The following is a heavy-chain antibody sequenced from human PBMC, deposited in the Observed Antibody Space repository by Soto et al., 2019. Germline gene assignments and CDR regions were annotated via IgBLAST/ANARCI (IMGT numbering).Heavy chain of an antibody. CDR3: AKEETVLVNYYYYYGMDV. Sequence: EVQLLESGGGLVQPGGSLRLSCAASGFTFSSYAMSWFRQAPGRGLEWVSVIRGSGYATYYADSVKGRFTVSRDNSNNTVYLQMNSLRAEDTAVYYCAKEETVLVNYYYYYGMDVWGQGTTVTVSS. CDR1: GFTFSSYA. V-gene: IGHV3-23*01. J-gene: IGHJ6*02. CDR2: IRGSGYAT. D-gene: IGHD4-17*01.